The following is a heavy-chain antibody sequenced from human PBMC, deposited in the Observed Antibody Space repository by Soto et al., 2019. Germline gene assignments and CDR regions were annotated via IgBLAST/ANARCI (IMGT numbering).Heavy chain of an antibody. CDR1: GGSFTDYY. D-gene: IGHD4-17*01. V-gene: IGHV4-34*01. CDR3: ARTTAVPNTLRSRYFFDY. Sequence: SETLSLTCAVYGGSFTDYYWTWIRQPPEKGLEWIGEVNHSGSTKYDPSLKSRVAISADTSKNQFSLRLRSITAADTALYYCARTTAVPNTLRSRYFFDYWGQGTLVTVS. CDR2: VNHSGST. J-gene: IGHJ4*02.